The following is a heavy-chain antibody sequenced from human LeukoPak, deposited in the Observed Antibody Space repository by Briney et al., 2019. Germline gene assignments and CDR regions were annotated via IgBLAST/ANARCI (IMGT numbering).Heavy chain of an antibody. V-gene: IGHV3-23*01. Sequence: HAGGSLRLSCAASGFNFRGYAMSWVRQAPGKGLEWVSAISGSGARAHYGASVRGRFTISTDNSKNTLHLQMNSLRADDTAVYYCAKGIGMGEANSYYYGIDVWGQGTTVTVSS. CDR2: ISGSGARA. D-gene: IGHD1-26*01. CDR1: GFNFRGYA. CDR3: AKGIGMGEANSYYYGIDV. J-gene: IGHJ6*02.